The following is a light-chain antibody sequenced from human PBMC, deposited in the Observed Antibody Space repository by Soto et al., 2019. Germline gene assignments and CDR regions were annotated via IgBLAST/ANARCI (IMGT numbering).Light chain of an antibody. J-gene: IGLJ2*01. CDR2: DVS. V-gene: IGLV2-14*03. Sequence: QSALTQPASVSGSPGQSITISCTGTRSDVGGYNSVSWYQHHPGKVPKLMIYDVSNRPSGISYRFSGSKSGNTASLTISGLQTEDEADYYCSSYTDSATLIFGGGTKLTVL. CDR3: SSYTDSATLI. CDR1: RSDVGGYNS.